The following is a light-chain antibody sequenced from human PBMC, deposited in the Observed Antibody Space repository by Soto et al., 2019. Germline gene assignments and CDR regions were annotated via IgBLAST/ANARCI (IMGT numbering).Light chain of an antibody. CDR1: QSVNSN. J-gene: IGKJ4*01. V-gene: IGKV3-15*01. CDR2: GAS. CDR3: QQYDNWPLT. Sequence: EIVMTQSPVTLSVSPGGRATLSCRASQSVNSNLAWYQQKPGQAPRLLIYGASTRATGIPARFSGSKSGTDFTLTISSLQSEDIAVYYCQQYDNWPLTFGGGTKVAIK.